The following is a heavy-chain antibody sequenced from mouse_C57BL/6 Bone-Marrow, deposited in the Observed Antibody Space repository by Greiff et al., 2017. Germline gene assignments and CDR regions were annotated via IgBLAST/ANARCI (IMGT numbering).Heavy chain of an antibody. D-gene: IGHD1-1*01. CDR1: GYTFTSYG. Sequence: VQLQQSGAELARPGASVKLSCKASGYTFTSYGISWVKQRTGQGLEWIGEIYPRSGNTYYNEKFKGKATLPADKSSSTAYMELRSLTSEDSAVYFWARYESHYGSSSPFAYWGQGTLVTVSA. J-gene: IGHJ3*01. CDR2: IYPRSGNT. V-gene: IGHV1-81*01. CDR3: ARYESHYGSSSPFAY.